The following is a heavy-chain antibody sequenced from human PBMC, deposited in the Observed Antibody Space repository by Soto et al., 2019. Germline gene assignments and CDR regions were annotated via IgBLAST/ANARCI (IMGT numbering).Heavy chain of an antibody. D-gene: IGHD5-12*01. J-gene: IGHJ6*02. V-gene: IGHV1-69*02. CDR3: ATVEMATIRGVAGV. CDR2: IIPILGIA. CDR1: GGTFSSYT. Sequence: QVQLVQSGAEVKKPGSSVKVSCKASGGTFSSYTISWVRQAPGQGLEWMGRIIPILGIANYAQKFQGRVTITADKSTSTAYMELSSLRSEDTAVDYCATVEMATIRGVAGVWGQGTTVTVSS.